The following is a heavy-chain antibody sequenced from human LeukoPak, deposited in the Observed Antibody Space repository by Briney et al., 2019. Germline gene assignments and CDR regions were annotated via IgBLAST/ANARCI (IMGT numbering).Heavy chain of an antibody. J-gene: IGHJ4*02. CDR2: TSFDGSKN. CDR1: GFTSSGYA. CDR3: ARDIKDSSGYFDY. V-gene: IGHV3-30*03. D-gene: IGHD3-22*01. Sequence: GGSLRLSCAASGFTSSGYAMHWLRQAPGKGLEWVAITSFDGSKNFYADSVKGRFTISRDNAKNSLYLQMNSLRAEDTAVYYCARDIKDSSGYFDYWGQGTLVTVSS.